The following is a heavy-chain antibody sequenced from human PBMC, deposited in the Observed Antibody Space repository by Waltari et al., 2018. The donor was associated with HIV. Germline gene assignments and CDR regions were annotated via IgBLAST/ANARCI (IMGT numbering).Heavy chain of an antibody. CDR1: RSSFIDHS. CDR2: INNSGAP. CDR3: ARNALQWSVTNIDFWTGHPDHYSALDA. J-gene: IGHJ3*01. V-gene: IGHV4-34*02. Sequence: QVQIQQWGTGLLKPSGTLSLTCAVYRSSFIDHSWTCLRQAPEDNLQGLGSINNSGAPVYNKSLRGRFTVSSDPSNSQFSLTLKSVTASDTAVYFCARNALQWSVTNIDFWTGHPDHYSALDAWSQGTAVIVSS. D-gene: IGHD3-3*01.